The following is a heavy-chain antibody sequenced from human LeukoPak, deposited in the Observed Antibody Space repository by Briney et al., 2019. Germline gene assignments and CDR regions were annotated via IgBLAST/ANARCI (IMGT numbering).Heavy chain of an antibody. CDR1: GGSFSGYY. J-gene: IGHJ5*02. Sequence: SETLSLTCAVYGGSFSGYYWSWIRQPAGKGLEWIGRIYTSGSTNYNPSLKSRVTMSVDTSKNQFSLKLSSVPAADTAVYYCARDQARYSSGWCHHSFDPWGQGTLVTVSS. CDR2: IYTSGST. V-gene: IGHV4-4*07. CDR3: ARDQARYSSGWCHHSFDP. D-gene: IGHD6-19*01.